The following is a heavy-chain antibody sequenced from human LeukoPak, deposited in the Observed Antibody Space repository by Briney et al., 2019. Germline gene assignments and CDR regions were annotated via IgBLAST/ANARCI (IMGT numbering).Heavy chain of an antibody. V-gene: IGHV4-4*07. CDR1: GGSISSYY. CDR3: ARRPRDGYFRYFDL. D-gene: IGHD5-12*01. Sequence: SETLSLTCTVSGGSISSYYWSWIRQPAGKGLEWIGRIYTSGSTNYNPSLKSRVTMSVDTSKNQFSLKLSSVTAADTAVYYCARRPRDGYFRYFDLWGRGTLVTVSS. J-gene: IGHJ2*01. CDR2: IYTSGST.